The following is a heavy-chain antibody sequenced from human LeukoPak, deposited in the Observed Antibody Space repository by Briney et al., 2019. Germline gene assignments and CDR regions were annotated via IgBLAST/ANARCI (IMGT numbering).Heavy chain of an antibody. CDR2: INSDGSST. CDR1: GFTFSSYW. Sequence: GGSLRLSCAASGFTFSSYWMSWVRQAPGKGLVWVSRINSDGSSTSYADSVKGRFTISRDNAKNTLYLQMNSLRAEDTAVYYCARDGTYCGGDCYPTETDYWGQGTLVTVSS. CDR3: ARDGTYCGGDCYPTETDY. V-gene: IGHV3-74*01. D-gene: IGHD2-21*02. J-gene: IGHJ4*02.